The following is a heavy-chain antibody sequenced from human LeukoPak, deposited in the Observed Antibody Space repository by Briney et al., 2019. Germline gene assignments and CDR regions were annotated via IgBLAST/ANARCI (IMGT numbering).Heavy chain of an antibody. CDR1: GFTVSSNY. CDR3: ARIVKGSGSYYKEKYFQH. J-gene: IGHJ1*01. D-gene: IGHD3-10*01. V-gene: IGHV3-53*01. Sequence: PGGSLRLSCAASGFTVSSNYMSWVRQAPGKGLEWVSVIYSGGSTYYADSVKGRFTISRDNSKNTLYLQMNSLRAEDTAVYYCARIVKGSGSYYKEKYFQHWGQGTLVTVSS. CDR2: IYSGGST.